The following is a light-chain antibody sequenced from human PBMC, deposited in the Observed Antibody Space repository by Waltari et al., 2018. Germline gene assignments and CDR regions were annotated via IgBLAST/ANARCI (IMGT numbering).Light chain of an antibody. Sequence: DIQMTQSPSSVSASAGDRVTIPCRASQGIATWLAWYQQKPGKSPKLLIYAASSLHTGVPSRFSGTGSGTDFTLTISSLQPEDFATYYCQQGNSFPLTFGGGTKVEI. CDR2: AAS. CDR1: QGIATW. J-gene: IGKJ4*01. CDR3: QQGNSFPLT. V-gene: IGKV1-12*01.